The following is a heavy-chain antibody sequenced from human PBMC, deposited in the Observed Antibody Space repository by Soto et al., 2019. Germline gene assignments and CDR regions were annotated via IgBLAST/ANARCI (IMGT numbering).Heavy chain of an antibody. J-gene: IGHJ6*02. Sequence: ASVKVSCKASGYTFTGYYFHRVRQAPGQGLEWMGWINPNSGATNYAQKFQGRVTMTGDTSTTTAYMELSSLRSDDTAVYYCARETTMDVWGQGTTVTVSS. CDR3: ARETTMDV. CDR2: INPNSGAT. D-gene: IGHD1-1*01. CDR1: GYTFTGYY. V-gene: IGHV1-2*02.